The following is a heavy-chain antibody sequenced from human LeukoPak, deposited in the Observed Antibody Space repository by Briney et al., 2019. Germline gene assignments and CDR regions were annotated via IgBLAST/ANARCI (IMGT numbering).Heavy chain of an antibody. CDR1: GYSISSGYY. J-gene: IGHJ4*02. CDR3: ASVGSETEFDY. V-gene: IGHV4-38-2*02. D-gene: IGHD1-14*01. CDR2: IYHSGST. Sequence: SETLSLTCTVSGYSISSGYYWGWIRQPPGKELEWIGSIYHSGSTYYNPSLKSRVTISVDTSKNQFSLKLSSVTAADTAVYYCASVGSETEFDYWGQGTLVTVSS.